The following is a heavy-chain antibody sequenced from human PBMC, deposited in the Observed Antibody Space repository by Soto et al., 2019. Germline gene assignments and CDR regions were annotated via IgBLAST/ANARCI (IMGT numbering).Heavy chain of an antibody. Sequence: QVQLQESGPGLVKPSQTLSLTCTVSGASIGSGGYYWGWIRQHPGKGLEWIGFIYYIGTSYYNPSLESRITLSVDTSKNHFSLNLTSVTAADTAVYYCARVLRDVLSDRYYWYFDLWGRGTLVTVSS. V-gene: IGHV4-31*03. D-gene: IGHD3-16*02. CDR3: ARVLRDVLSDRYYWYFDL. CDR1: GASIGSGGYY. J-gene: IGHJ2*01. CDR2: IYYIGTS.